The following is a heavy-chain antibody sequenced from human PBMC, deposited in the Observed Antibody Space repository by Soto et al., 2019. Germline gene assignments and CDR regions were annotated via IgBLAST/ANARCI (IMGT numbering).Heavy chain of an antibody. V-gene: IGHV1-69*04. D-gene: IGHD6-13*01. J-gene: IGHJ4*02. Sequence: SVKVSCKASGGTFSSYTISWVRQAPGQGLEWMGRIIPILGIANYAQKFQGRVTITAGKSTSTAYMELSSLRSEDTAVYYCARDSPGYSSSWYVLDYWGKGTLVTVSS. CDR1: GGTFSSYT. CDR3: ARDSPGYSSSWYVLDY. CDR2: IIPILGIA.